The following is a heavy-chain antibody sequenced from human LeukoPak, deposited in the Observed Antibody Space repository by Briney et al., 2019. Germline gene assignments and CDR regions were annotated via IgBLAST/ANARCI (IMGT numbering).Heavy chain of an antibody. CDR2: ISSSGSII. J-gene: IGHJ4*02. CDR1: GFMFNDYY. V-gene: IGHV3-11*01. CDR3: AREPYYHDSSGYSVDY. Sequence: PGGSLRLSCAASGFMFNDYYMSWLRQAPGKGLEWVSYISSSGSIIYYADPVKGRFIISRDNAKNSPNLQMNSLRAEDTAVYYCAREPYYHDSSGYSVDYWGQGTLVTVSS. D-gene: IGHD3-22*01.